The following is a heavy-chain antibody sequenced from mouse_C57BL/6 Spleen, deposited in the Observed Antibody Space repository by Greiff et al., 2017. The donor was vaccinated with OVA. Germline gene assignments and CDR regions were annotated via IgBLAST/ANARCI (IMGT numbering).Heavy chain of an antibody. J-gene: IGHJ2*01. V-gene: IGHV5-9-1*02. CDR3: TRVDYGSSYGDY. CDR1: GFTFSSYA. CDR2: ISSGGDYI. Sequence: EVMLVESGEGLVKPGGSLKLSCAASGFTFSSYAMSWVRQTPEKRLEWVAYISSGGDYIYYADTVKGRFTISRDNARNTLYLQMSSLKSEDTAMYYCTRVDYGSSYGDYWGQGTTLTVSS. D-gene: IGHD1-1*01.